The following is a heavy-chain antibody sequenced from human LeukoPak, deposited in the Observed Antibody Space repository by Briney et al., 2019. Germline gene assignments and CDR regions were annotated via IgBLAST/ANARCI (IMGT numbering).Heavy chain of an antibody. Sequence: VASVKVSCKASGYTFTSYGISWVRQAPGQGLEWMGGIIPIFGTANYAQKFQGRVTITADESTSTAYMELSSLRSEDTAVYYCARERSDRPALWAWKTYYMDVWGKGTTVTVSS. CDR2: IIPIFGTA. J-gene: IGHJ6*03. D-gene: IGHD2-2*01. CDR3: ARERSDRPALWAWKTYYMDV. CDR1: GYTFTSYG. V-gene: IGHV1-69*13.